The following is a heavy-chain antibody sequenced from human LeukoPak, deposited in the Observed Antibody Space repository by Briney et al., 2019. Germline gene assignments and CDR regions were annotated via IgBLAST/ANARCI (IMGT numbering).Heavy chain of an antibody. CDR3: AKDETLYDFWSGSDY. CDR1: GFTFSRYA. Sequence: GGSLRLSCAASGFTFSRYAMNWIRQAPGKGLEWVSGISSTDFNTYYADSVKGRFTISRDNSRNTLYLQMNSLRAEDTAVYYCAKDETLYDFWSGSDYWGQGTLVTVSS. D-gene: IGHD3-3*01. J-gene: IGHJ4*02. V-gene: IGHV3-23*01. CDR2: ISSTDFNT.